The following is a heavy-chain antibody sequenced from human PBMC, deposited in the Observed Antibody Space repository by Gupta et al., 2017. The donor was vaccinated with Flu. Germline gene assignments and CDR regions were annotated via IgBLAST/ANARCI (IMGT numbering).Heavy chain of an antibody. Sequence: GKGLEWVANINRDGSEKNYVDSAKGRFTISRDNAEDSLFLYMTSLRAEDTAVYYCARYGFSFGLDLWGQGTTVTVSS. CDR2: INRDGSEK. D-gene: IGHD3-10*01. J-gene: IGHJ6*02. CDR3: ARYGFSFGLDL. V-gene: IGHV3-7*03.